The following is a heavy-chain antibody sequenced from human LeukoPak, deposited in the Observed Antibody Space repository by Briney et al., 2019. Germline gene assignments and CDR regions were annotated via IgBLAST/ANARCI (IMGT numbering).Heavy chain of an antibody. Sequence: SETLSLTCTVSGDSISSDDYYWSWIRQPAGKGLEWIGRISSSGSTNYNPSLKSRVTISVDTSKNQFSLKLTSVTAADTAVYFCARGSYSYDSSGAFDIWGQGTMVTVSS. CDR1: GDSISSDDYY. CDR3: ARGSYSYDSSGAFDI. V-gene: IGHV4-61*02. CDR2: ISSSGST. D-gene: IGHD3-22*01. J-gene: IGHJ3*02.